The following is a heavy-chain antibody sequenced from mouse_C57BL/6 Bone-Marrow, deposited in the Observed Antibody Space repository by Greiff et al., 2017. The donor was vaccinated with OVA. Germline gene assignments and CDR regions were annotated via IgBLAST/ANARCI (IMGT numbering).Heavy chain of an antibody. J-gene: IGHJ2*01. D-gene: IGHD1-1*01. V-gene: IGHV1-42*01. CDR2: INPSTGGT. CDR3: AREGYYGSRYYFDY. Sequence: EVQLQQSGPELVKPGASVKISCKASGYSFTGYYMNWVKQSPEKSLEWIGEINPSTGGTTYNQKFKAKATLTVDKSSSTAYMQLKRLTSEDSAVYYCAREGYYGSRYYFDYWGQGTTLTVSS. CDR1: GYSFTGYY.